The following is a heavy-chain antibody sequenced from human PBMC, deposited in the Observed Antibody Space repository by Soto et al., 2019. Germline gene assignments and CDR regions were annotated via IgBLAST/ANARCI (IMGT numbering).Heavy chain of an antibody. CDR3: ARDRDWAFDY. J-gene: IGHJ4*02. Sequence: EVPLVESGGGLVQPGGSLRLSCVPSGFTFSSYSMVWVRQAPGKGLEWISYIFATGTTIYYADSVKGRFTVSRDNAQNSLFLLMNSLRAEDTAVYYCARDRDWAFDYWGQGTLVTVSS. CDR1: GFTFSSYS. D-gene: IGHD3-9*01. CDR2: IFATGTTI. V-gene: IGHV3-48*03.